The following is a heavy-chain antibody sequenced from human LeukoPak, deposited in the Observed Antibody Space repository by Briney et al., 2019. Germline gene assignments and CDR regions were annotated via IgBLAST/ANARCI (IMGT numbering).Heavy chain of an antibody. CDR3: ASIIAAAGAFDI. CDR2: IYTSGST. CDR1: GGSISSYY. Sequence: PSETLSLTCTVPGGSISSYYWRWIRQPPGEGLEWIGYIYTSGSTNYNPSLKSRVTISVDTSKNQFSLKLCSVTAADTAVYYCASIIAAAGAFDIWGQGTMVTVSS. D-gene: IGHD6-13*01. J-gene: IGHJ3*02. V-gene: IGHV4-4*09.